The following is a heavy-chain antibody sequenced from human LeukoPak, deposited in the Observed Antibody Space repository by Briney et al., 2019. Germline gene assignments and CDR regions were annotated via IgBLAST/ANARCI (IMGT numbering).Heavy chain of an antibody. CDR2: INPDSGGT. Sequence: ASVKVSCKASGYTFTGYYIHWVRQAPGQGLEWMGWINPDSGGTNYAQKFQGRVTMTWDTSISTAYMELSRLGSDDTAVYYCARDSHSGYDFDYFDYWGQGTLVTVSS. J-gene: IGHJ4*02. V-gene: IGHV1-2*02. CDR1: GYTFTGYY. CDR3: ARDSHSGYDFDYFDY. D-gene: IGHD5-12*01.